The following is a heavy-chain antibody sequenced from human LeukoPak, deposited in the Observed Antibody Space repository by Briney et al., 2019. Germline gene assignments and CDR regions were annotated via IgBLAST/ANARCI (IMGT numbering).Heavy chain of an antibody. CDR2: ISSSSSTI. D-gene: IGHD1-26*01. CDR1: GFTFSSYS. V-gene: IGHV3-48*04. J-gene: IGHJ4*02. Sequence: GGSLRLSCAASGFTFSSYSMNWVRQAPGKGLEWVSYISSSSSTIYYADSVKGRFTISRDNAKNSLYLQMNRLRAEDTAVYYCARGGIVGATHFDYWGQGTLVTVSS. CDR3: ARGGIVGATHFDY.